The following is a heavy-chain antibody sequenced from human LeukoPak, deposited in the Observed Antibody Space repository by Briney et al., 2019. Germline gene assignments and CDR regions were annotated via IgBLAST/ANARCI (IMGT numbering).Heavy chain of an antibody. V-gene: IGHV4-4*07. Sequence: SDALSLTCIVSGGSIRSYYWSWIRQPAGTGLEWIGRIYTSESTSYNPFLKSRVTISLDKSKNQFSLKLSSVTAADTAVYYCARDSTVTTFNYMDVWGKGTTVTVSS. CDR1: GGSIRSYY. CDR3: ARDSTVTTFNYMDV. CDR2: IYTSEST. D-gene: IGHD4-11*01. J-gene: IGHJ6*03.